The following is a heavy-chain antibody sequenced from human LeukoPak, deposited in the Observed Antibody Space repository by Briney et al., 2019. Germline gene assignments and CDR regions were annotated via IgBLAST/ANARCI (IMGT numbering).Heavy chain of an antibody. CDR2: ISGDGGST. D-gene: IGHD3-3*01. CDR1: GFTFDDYA. CDR3: AKDNRYNDFWSGYAGY. Sequence: GGSLRLSCAASGFTFDDYAMHWVRQAPGKGLEWVSLISGDGGSTYYADSVKGRFTISRDNSKNSLYLQMNSLRTEDTALYYCAKDNRYNDFWSGYAGYWGQGTLVIVSS. V-gene: IGHV3-43*02. J-gene: IGHJ4*02.